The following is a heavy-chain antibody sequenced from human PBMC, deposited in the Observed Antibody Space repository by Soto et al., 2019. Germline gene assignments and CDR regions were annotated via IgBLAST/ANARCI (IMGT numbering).Heavy chain of an antibody. CDR1: GFSFRNFA. CDR2: ISSNGRTT. J-gene: IGHJ6*02. V-gene: IGHV3-64D*06. CDR3: VKEGASGYDLGRVYYYGMDV. Sequence: PGGSLRLSCSASGFSFRNFAMYWVRQAPGRGLEYVSAISSNGRTTYYADSVKGRFTISRENSRNTPYLQLSSLRAEDTAVYYGVKEGASGYDLGRVYYYGMDVWGQGATVTVSS. D-gene: IGHD5-12*01.